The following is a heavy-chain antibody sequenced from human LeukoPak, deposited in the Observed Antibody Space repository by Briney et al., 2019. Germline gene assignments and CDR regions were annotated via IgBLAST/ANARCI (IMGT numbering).Heavy chain of an antibody. J-gene: IGHJ6*02. CDR1: GYTFTGYY. Sequence: ASVKVSCKASGYTFTGYYMHWVRQAPGQGLEWMGWINPNSGGTNYAQKFQGRVTMTRDTSISTAYMELSRLRSDDTAVYYCARFGITMVRGTFLDYYYYGMDVWGQGTTVTVSS. CDR2: INPNSGGT. CDR3: ARFGITMVRGTFLDYYYYGMDV. V-gene: IGHV1-2*02. D-gene: IGHD3-10*01.